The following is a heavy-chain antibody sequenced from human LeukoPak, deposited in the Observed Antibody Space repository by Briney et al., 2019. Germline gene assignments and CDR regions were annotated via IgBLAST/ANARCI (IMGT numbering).Heavy chain of an antibody. J-gene: IGHJ4*02. Sequence: PGESLKISCKGSGYSFTSHSIGWVRQMPGKGLEWMGIIYPDDSDTRYSPSFQGQVTISADKSIKTAYLQWRGLKASDTAMYYCARQEGSYGHDQIRYWRQGTLVTVSS. D-gene: IGHD5-18*01. CDR2: IYPDDSDT. V-gene: IGHV5-51*01. CDR3: ARQEGSYGHDQIRY. CDR1: GYSFTSHS.